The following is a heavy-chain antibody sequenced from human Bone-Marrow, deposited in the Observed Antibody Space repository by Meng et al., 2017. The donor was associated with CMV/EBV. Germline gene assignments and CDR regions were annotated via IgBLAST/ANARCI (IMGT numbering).Heavy chain of an antibody. V-gene: IGHV4-31*02. CDR1: GGSTSSGGYY. CDR2: IYYSGST. J-gene: IGHJ4*02. Sequence: GGSTSSGGYYWSWIRQHPGKGLEWIGYIYYSGSTYYNPSLKSRVTISVDTSKNQFSLKLSSVTAADTAVYYCAKGPDYYGSGSFFDYWGQGTLVTVSS. D-gene: IGHD3-10*01. CDR3: AKGPDYYGSGSFFDY.